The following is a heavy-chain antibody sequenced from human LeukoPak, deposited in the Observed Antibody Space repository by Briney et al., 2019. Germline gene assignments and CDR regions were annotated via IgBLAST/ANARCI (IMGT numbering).Heavy chain of an antibody. CDR1: WISSTTSGGG. CDR3: AHSLTTVTTYDAFDI. J-gene: IGHJ3*02. D-gene: IGHD4-17*01. Sequence: QPDSPSCTLSWISSTTSGGGVGWMRQPSVKALEWFALILLDDDKGYTPSLKKRLTNNNDVSKNEVVLTMTDMGPVDTDRYYCAHSLTTVTTYDAFDILGRGGMVSVSS. CDR2: ILLDDDK. V-gene: IGHV2-5*02.